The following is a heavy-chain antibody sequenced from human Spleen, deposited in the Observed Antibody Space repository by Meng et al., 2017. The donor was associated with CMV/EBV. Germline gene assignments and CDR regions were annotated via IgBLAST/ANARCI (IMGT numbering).Heavy chain of an antibody. J-gene: IGHJ4*02. D-gene: IGHD2-2*01. V-gene: IGHV5-51*01. CDR1: GYSFTSYW. CDR2: IYTGDSDT. Sequence: KVSCKGSGYSFTSYWIGWVRQMPGKGLEWMGIIYTGDSDTRYSPSFQGQVTISVDKSISTAYLQWSSLKASDTAMYYCARSYCSSTSCPSYFDYWGQGTLVTVSS. CDR3: ARSYCSSTSCPSYFDY.